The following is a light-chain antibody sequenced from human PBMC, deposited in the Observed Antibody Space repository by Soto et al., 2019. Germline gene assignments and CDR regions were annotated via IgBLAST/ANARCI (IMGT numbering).Light chain of an antibody. Sequence: SYELTPPPSVSVSPGQTARISCSGHALPKQYVYWHQQKPGQAPVLVIYKDSERPSGIPERFSGSSSGTTVTLTISGVQAEDEADYYCQSADSSGTYVFGTGTKVTVL. CDR3: QSADSSGTYV. CDR1: ALPKQY. J-gene: IGLJ1*01. CDR2: KDS. V-gene: IGLV3-25*02.